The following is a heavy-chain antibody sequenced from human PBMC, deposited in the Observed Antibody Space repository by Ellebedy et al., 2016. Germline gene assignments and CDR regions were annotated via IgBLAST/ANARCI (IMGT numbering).Heavy chain of an antibody. D-gene: IGHD2-8*01. CDR2: IYGGGTS. J-gene: IGHJ3*01. CDR3: VTRHNGAFDF. CDR1: GFSVTSND. Sequence: GGSLRLXXAVSGFSVTSNDMSWVRQAPGKGLELVSLIYGGGTSYYSDSVEGRFTISRDSSKNTLFLQMSGLGAEDTAVYYCVTRHNGAFDFWGQGTMVTVSS. V-gene: IGHV3-53*01.